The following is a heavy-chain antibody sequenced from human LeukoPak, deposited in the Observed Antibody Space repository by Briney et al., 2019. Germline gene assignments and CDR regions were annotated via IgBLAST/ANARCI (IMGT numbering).Heavy chain of an antibody. V-gene: IGHV3-23*01. CDR2: ISGSGGST. J-gene: IGHJ5*02. Sequence: GGSLRLSCAASGFTFSSYAMSWARQAPGKGLEWVSAISGSGGSTYYADSVKGRFTISRDNSKNTLYLQMNSLRAEDTAVYYCAKPGGSGSYYRAGFDPWGQGTLVTVSS. CDR1: GFTFSSYA. D-gene: IGHD3-10*01. CDR3: AKPGGSGSYYRAGFDP.